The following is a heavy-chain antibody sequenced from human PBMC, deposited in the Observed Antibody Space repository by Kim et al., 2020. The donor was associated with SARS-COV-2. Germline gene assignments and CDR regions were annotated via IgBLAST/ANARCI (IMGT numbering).Heavy chain of an antibody. CDR2: ISSSGSYT. D-gene: IGHD3-16*02. J-gene: IGHJ6*01. CDR3: ARDPYGGASFYYYYGMVV. Sequence: GGSLRPSCAASGFTFSSYSMNWVRQAPGKGLEWVSSISSSGSYTYYADSVKGRFTISRDNGKNSLYLQMNSLRTEDTAVYYCARDPYGGASFYYYYGMVV. CDR1: GFTFSSYS. V-gene: IGHV3-21*04.